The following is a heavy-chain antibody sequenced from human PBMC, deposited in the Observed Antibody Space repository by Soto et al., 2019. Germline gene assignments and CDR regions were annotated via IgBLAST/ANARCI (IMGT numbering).Heavy chain of an antibody. V-gene: IGHV1-69*02. CDR3: ARAQTISRGWYNDAFDI. CDR2: IIPILGIA. CDR1: GGTFSSYT. Sequence: QVQLVQSGAEVKKPGSSVKVSCKASGGTFSSYTISWVRQAPGQGLEWMGRIIPILGIANYAQKFQGRVTITADKSTSTAYMELSSLRSEDTAVYYCARAQTISRGWYNDAFDIWGQGTMVTVSS. D-gene: IGHD6-19*01. J-gene: IGHJ3*02.